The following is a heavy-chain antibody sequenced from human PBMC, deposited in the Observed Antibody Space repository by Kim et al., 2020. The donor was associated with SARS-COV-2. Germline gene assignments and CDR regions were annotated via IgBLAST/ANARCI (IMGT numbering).Heavy chain of an antibody. Sequence: ADSVKGRFPISRANAKNSLYLQMNSLRAEDTAVYYCARDHGDAAAGWFDPWGQGTLVTVSS. V-gene: IGHV3-21*01. J-gene: IGHJ5*02. CDR3: ARDHGDAAAGWFDP. D-gene: IGHD6-13*01.